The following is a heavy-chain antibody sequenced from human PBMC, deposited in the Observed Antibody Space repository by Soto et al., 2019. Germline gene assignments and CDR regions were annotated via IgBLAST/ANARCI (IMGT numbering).Heavy chain of an antibody. CDR1: GYIFSNNG. V-gene: IGHV3-30*02. J-gene: IGHJ4*02. D-gene: IGHD3-10*01. CDR2: MSYDGRHT. Sequence: PGGSLRLSCVGSGYIFSNNGMHWVRQTPGKGLEWVAFMSYDGRHTFYADSVKGRFTISRDNSKNTLFLHMSNLRAEDTAMYYCTIVRVADSALDHWGQGTLVTVSS. CDR3: TIVRVADSALDH.